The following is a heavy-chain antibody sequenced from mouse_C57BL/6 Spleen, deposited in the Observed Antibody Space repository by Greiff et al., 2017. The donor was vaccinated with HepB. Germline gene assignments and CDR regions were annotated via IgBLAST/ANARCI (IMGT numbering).Heavy chain of an antibody. V-gene: IGHV1-26*01. CDR3: ARTSYSNYAMDY. J-gene: IGHJ4*01. Sequence: EVQLQQSGPELVKPGASVKISCKASGYTFTDYYMNWVKQSHGKSLEWIGDINPNNGGTSYNQKFKGKATLTVDKSSSTAYMELRSLTSEDSAVYYCARTSYSNYAMDYWGQGTSVTVSS. CDR1: GYTFTDYY. CDR2: INPNNGGT. D-gene: IGHD2-5*01.